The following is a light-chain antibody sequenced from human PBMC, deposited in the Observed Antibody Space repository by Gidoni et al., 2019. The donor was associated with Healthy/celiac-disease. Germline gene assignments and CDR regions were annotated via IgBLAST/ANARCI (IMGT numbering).Light chain of an antibody. J-gene: IGLJ1*01. Sequence: SALTQPASASGSPGQSITISCTGTSSDVGGYNYVPLYQQLPGKAPKLIIYEVSNRPAGVSNRFSGSKSGNTASLTISGLQAEDEADYYCSSYTSSSTYVFGTGTKVTVL. CDR2: EVS. CDR3: SSYTSSSTYV. V-gene: IGLV2-14*01. CDR1: SSDVGGYNY.